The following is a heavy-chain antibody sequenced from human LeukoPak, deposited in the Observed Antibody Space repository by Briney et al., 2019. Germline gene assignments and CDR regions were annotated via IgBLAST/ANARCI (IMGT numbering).Heavy chain of an antibody. CDR3: ARLQRNYYYYMDV. J-gene: IGHJ6*03. D-gene: IGHD5-24*01. CDR2: INHSGST. V-gene: IGHV4-34*01. Sequence: PSETLSLTCAVYGGYFRGYYWSWIRQPPGKGLEWIGEINHSGSTNYNPSLKSRVTISVDTSKNQFSLKLRSVTAADTAVYYCARLQRNYYYYMDVWGKGTTVTVSS. CDR1: GGYFRGYY.